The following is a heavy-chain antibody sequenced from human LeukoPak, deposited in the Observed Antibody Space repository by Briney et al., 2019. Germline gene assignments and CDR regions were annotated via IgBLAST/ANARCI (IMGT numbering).Heavy chain of an antibody. CDR2: INPNSGGT. V-gene: IGHV1-2*02. CDR3: AREEGIVVVVARSSAFDI. Sequence: ASVKVSCKASVYTFTVYFMHWVRQAPGQGLEWMGWINPNSGGTNYAQKFQGRVTLTRDTSISTAYMELSRLRSDDTAVYYCAREEGIVVVVARSSAFDIWGQGTMVTVSS. D-gene: IGHD2-15*01. J-gene: IGHJ3*02. CDR1: VYTFTVYF.